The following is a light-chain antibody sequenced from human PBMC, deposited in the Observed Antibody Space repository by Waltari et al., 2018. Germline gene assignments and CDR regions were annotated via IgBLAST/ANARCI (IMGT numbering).Light chain of an antibody. V-gene: IGKV4-1*01. CDR1: QSVLYSCNNKHY. Sequence: DIVMTQSPDSLAVSLGERATINCKSSQSVLYSCNNKHYLAWYQQKPGQPPKLLIYWASTRESGVPDRFSGSGSETDFTLTISSLQAEDVAVYYCQQYYSTPPTFGQGTKLEIK. CDR2: WAS. J-gene: IGKJ2*01. CDR3: QQYYSTPPT.